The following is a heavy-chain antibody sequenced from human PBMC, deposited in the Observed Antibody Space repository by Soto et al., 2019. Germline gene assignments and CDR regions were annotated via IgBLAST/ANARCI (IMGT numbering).Heavy chain of an antibody. CDR2: ISAYNGNT. J-gene: IGHJ5*02. CDR1: GYTFTSYG. V-gene: IGHV1-18*01. Sequence: ASVKVSCKASGYTFTSYGISWVRQAPGQGLEWMGWISAYNGNTNYAQKLQGRVTMTTDTSTSTAYMELRSLRSDDTAVYYCVRSQTSIAARNWFDPWGQGTLVTVSS. D-gene: IGHD6-6*01. CDR3: VRSQTSIAARNWFDP.